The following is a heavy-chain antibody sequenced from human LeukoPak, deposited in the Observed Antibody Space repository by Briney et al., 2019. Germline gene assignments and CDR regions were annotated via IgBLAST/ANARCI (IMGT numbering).Heavy chain of an antibody. CDR1: GYTFTDYS. CDR3: APGTMTYDW. CDR2: INPKSGGT. D-gene: IGHD6-13*01. Sequence: ASVKLSCKAAGYTFTDYSMHLVREAPGQGLEWMGWINPKSGGTNYAQKFQGRVTMTRDTSIATTYMELSTLRSDDTAVYYCAPGTMTYDWWGQGTLVTVSS. V-gene: IGHV1-2*02. J-gene: IGHJ4*02.